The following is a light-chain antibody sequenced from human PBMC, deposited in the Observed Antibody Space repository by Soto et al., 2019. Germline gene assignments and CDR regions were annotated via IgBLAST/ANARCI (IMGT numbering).Light chain of an antibody. J-gene: IGKJ2*01. CDR3: QHYDTSSYT. CDR2: GAS. CDR1: QSVSGSY. V-gene: IGKV3-20*01. Sequence: EVVLTQSPGTLSLSPGERATLSCRPSQSVSGSYLTWYQQRPGQAPRRLIFGASSRASDTPDRFSGSGSGTDFTLTISRLEPEDFAVYYCQHYDTSSYTFGQGTRVETK.